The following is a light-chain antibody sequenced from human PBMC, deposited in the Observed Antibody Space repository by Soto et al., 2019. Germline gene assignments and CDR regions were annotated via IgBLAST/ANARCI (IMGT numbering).Light chain of an antibody. J-gene: IGKJ1*01. CDR3: QHYATSTRM. V-gene: IGKV3-15*01. CDR2: DAS. CDR1: QRVSRN. Sequence: IVITQSPATLSVSHGERATLSCRASQRVSRNLAWYQQKPGQAPRLLIYDASTRATGIPDRFSGSGSGTDFTLTISRLEPEDFAVYYCQHYATSTRMFGQGTKVDIK.